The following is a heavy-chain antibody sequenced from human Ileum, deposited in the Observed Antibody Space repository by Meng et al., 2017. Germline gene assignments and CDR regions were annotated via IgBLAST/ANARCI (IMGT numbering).Heavy chain of an antibody. D-gene: IGHD4-23*01. CDR1: SGSITSDTY. J-gene: IGHJ4*02. V-gene: IGHV4-4*02. CDR2: ISHSGST. Sequence: VQLQESGPGLVKPSWTLSRTCAVSSGSITSDTYWSWVRLPPGKGLEWIGQISHSGSTFYNPSLKSRVTMSVDKSKSQFSLMLTSVTAADTAVYYCARHGGYYQGFWGQGTLVTVSS. CDR3: ARHGGYYQGF.